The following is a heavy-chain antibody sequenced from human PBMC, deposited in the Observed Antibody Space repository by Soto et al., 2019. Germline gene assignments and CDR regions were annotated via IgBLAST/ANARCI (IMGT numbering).Heavy chain of an antibody. Sequence: ASVKVSCKASGYAFTNYGISWVRQAPGQGLEWMGWISAYKGDTNYAQNLRGRVTMTTDTSTNTAYMELRSLRDDDTAVYYCARDLDGSGSYYTDYWGPGTLVTVSS. V-gene: IGHV1-18*01. CDR1: GYAFTNYG. J-gene: IGHJ4*02. CDR2: ISAYKGDT. CDR3: ARDLDGSGSYYTDY. D-gene: IGHD3-10*01.